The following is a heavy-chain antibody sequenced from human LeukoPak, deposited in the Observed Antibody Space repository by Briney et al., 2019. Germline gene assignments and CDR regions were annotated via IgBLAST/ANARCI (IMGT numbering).Heavy chain of an antibody. D-gene: IGHD6-13*01. CDR1: GFTFSSYA. V-gene: IGHV3-64D*09. J-gene: IGHJ4*02. CDR3: VKDFPHGIVAAGTGYFDY. Sequence: GGSLRLSCSASGFTFSSYAMHWVRQAPGKGLEYVSAISSNGGSTYYADSVKGRFTISRDNSKNTLYLQMSSLRAEDTAVYYCVKDFPHGIVAAGTGYFDYWGQGTLVTVSS. CDR2: ISSNGGST.